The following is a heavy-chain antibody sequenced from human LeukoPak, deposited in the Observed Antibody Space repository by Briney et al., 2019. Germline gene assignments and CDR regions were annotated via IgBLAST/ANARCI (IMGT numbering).Heavy chain of an antibody. V-gene: IGHV3-74*01. J-gene: IGHJ3*02. CDR1: GFTFNNYW. D-gene: IGHD6-13*01. CDR3: VRAKGGPGSTWAFDI. CDR2: LNSDGSSS. Sequence: GGSLRLSCAASGFTFNNYWMHWVRQAPGKGLVWVSLLNSDGSSSAFADSMKGRFTISRDNAKNTLYLQMNSLRAEDTAVYFCVRAKGGPGSTWAFDIWGQGTMVTVSS.